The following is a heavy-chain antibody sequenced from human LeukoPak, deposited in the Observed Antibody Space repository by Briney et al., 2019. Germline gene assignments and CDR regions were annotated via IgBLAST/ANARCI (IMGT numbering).Heavy chain of an antibody. Sequence: QPSETLSLTCTVSGGSISSSPYYWGWLRQPPGKGLEWIGSIYYSGTTHYDPSLESRVTISVDTSKNQFSLKLASVTAADTAIYYCAKGAGGFSYYNWFDPWGQGTLVTVSS. CDR2: IYYSGTT. CDR3: AKGAGGFSYYNWFDP. D-gene: IGHD5-18*01. V-gene: IGHV4-39*07. CDR1: GGSISSSPYY. J-gene: IGHJ5*02.